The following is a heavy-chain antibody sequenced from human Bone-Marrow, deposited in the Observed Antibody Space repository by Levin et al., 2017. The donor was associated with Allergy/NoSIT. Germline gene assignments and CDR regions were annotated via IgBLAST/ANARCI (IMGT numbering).Heavy chain of an antibody. CDR3: ARGIVESATDYFDY. V-gene: IGHV4-59*01. Sequence: ASETLSLTCTVSGGSISSYYWSWIRQPPGKGLEWIGYIYYSGSTNYNPSLKSRVTISVDTSKNQFSLKLSSVTAADTAVYYCARGIVESATDYFDYWGRGTLVTVSS. CDR2: IYYSGST. D-gene: IGHD3-10*01. J-gene: IGHJ4*02. CDR1: GGSISSYY.